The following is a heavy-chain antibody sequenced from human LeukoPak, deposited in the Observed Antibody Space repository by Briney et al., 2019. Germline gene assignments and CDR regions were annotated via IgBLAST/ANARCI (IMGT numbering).Heavy chain of an antibody. V-gene: IGHV4-34*01. Sequence: PSETLSLTCAVYGGSFSGYYWSWIRQPPGKGLEWIGEINHSGSTNYNPSLKSRVTISVDTSKNQFSLKLSSVTAADTAVYYCARSGDYTPGYFDYWGQGTLVTVSS. J-gene: IGHJ4*02. CDR3: ARSGDYTPGYFDY. D-gene: IGHD4-17*01. CDR1: GGSFSGYY. CDR2: INHSGST.